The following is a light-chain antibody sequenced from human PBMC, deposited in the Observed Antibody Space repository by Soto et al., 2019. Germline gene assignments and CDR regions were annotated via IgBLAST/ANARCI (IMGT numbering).Light chain of an antibody. CDR2: GAS. CDR3: QQYGSSLSIT. Sequence: IFLTQDPRILPLSQGERATLSCGAIQSVSSSYLAWYQQKPGQAPRLLIYGASSRATGIPDRFSGSGSGTDFTLTISRLEPEDFAVYYCQQYGSSLSITFGQGTRLEI. CDR1: QSVSSSY. J-gene: IGKJ5*01. V-gene: IGKV3-20*01.